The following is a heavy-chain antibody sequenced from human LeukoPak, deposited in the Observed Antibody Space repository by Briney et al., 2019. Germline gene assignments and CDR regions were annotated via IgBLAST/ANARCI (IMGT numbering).Heavy chain of an antibody. CDR2: IYHSGST. V-gene: IGHV4-4*02. Sequence: SGTLSLTCAVSGDSISSSNWWSWVRQPPGKGLEWIGEIYHSGSTNYNPSLKSRVTISVDKSKNQFSLKLSSVTAADTAVYYCAREGGSSWPGEAFDIWGLGTMVTVSS. CDR3: AREGGSSWPGEAFDI. J-gene: IGHJ3*02. D-gene: IGHD6-13*01. CDR1: GDSISSSNW.